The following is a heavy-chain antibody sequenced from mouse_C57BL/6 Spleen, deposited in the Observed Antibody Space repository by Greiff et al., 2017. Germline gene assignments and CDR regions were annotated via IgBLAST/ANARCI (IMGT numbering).Heavy chain of an antibody. V-gene: IGHV1-64*01. CDR3: ARAIYYDYDGYAMDY. CDR1: GYTFTSYW. D-gene: IGHD2-4*01. CDR2: IHPNSGST. Sequence: QVQLQQPGAELVKPGASVKLSCKASGYTFTSYWMHWVKQRPGKGLEWIGMIHPNSGSTNYNEKFKSKATMTVDKSYSTAYMQLSSLTSEDSAVYYCARAIYYDYDGYAMDYWGQGTSVTVSS. J-gene: IGHJ4*01.